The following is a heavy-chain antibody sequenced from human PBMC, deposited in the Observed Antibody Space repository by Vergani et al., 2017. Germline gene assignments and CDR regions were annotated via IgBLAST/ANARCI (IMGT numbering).Heavy chain of an antibody. D-gene: IGHD3-10*01. Sequence: EVQLVESGGGLIQPGGSLRLSCAASGFTVSSNYMSWVRQAPGKGLEWVSVISGSGGSTYYADSVKGRFTISRDNSKNTLYLQMNSLRAEDTAVYYCAKSGILWFGELSGGDYWGQGTLVTVSS. CDR2: ISGSGGST. CDR1: GFTVSSNY. V-gene: IGHV3-23*04. CDR3: AKSGILWFGELSGGDY. J-gene: IGHJ4*02.